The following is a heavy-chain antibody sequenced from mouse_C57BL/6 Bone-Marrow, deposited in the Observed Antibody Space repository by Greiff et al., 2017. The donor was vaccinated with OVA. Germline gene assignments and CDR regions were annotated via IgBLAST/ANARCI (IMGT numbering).Heavy chain of an antibody. CDR3: ARDETGRGEY. CDR1: GYTFTSYG. V-gene: IGHV1-58*01. CDR2: IYIGNGYT. D-gene: IGHD4-1*01. J-gene: IGHJ4*01. Sequence: VQLQQSGADLVRPGSSVKMSCKTSGYTFTSYGINWVKQRPGQGLEWIGYIYIGNGYTEYTEKFKGKATLTSDTSTSTVYMQLSSLTSEDSAIYFCARDETGRGEYWGQGTSVTVSS.